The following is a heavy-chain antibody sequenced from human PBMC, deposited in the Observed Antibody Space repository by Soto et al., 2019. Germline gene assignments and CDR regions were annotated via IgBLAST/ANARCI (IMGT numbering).Heavy chain of an antibody. Sequence: ASVKVSCKASGGTFSSYAISWVRQAPGQGLEWMGGIIPIFGTANYAQKFQGRVTITADESTSTAYMELSSLRSEDTAVYYCARDSIAAAGTGWFDPWGQGTLVTVSS. CDR1: GGTFSSYA. CDR2: IIPIFGTA. D-gene: IGHD6-13*01. CDR3: ARDSIAAAGTGWFDP. V-gene: IGHV1-69*13. J-gene: IGHJ5*02.